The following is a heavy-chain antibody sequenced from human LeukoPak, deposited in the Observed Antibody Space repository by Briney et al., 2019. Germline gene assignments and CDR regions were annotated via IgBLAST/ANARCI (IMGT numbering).Heavy chain of an antibody. CDR2: IYTSGGT. Sequence: SETLSLTCTVSGGSISSYYWSWIRQPAGKGLEWIGRIYTSGGTNYNPSLKSRVTMSVDTSKNQFSLKLSSVTAADTAVYYCAREWGYSYGTNYYYYGMDVWGQGTTVTVSS. V-gene: IGHV4-4*07. CDR1: GGSISSYY. D-gene: IGHD5-18*01. CDR3: AREWGYSYGTNYYYYGMDV. J-gene: IGHJ6*02.